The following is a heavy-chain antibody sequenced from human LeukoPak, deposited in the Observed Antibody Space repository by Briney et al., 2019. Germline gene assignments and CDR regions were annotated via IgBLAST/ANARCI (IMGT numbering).Heavy chain of an antibody. CDR2: ISSSSSYI. CDR3: ARDYSIAVAGFHFDY. D-gene: IGHD6-19*01. Sequence: KPGGSLRLSCAASGFTFSSYSMNWVRQAPGKGLEWVSSISSSSSYIYYADSVKGRFTIPRDNAKNSLYLQMNSLRAEDTAVYYCARDYSIAVAGFHFDYWGQGTLVTVSS. CDR1: GFTFSSYS. V-gene: IGHV3-21*01. J-gene: IGHJ4*02.